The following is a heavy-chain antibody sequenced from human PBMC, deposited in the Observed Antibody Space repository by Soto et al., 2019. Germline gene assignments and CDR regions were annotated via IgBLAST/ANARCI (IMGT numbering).Heavy chain of an antibody. CDR2: IYWDDDK. J-gene: IGHJ6*02. Sequence: SGLTSVNRTQTLTLTCPFSAFSLSTSGVGVGWIRQPPGKALEWLALIYWDDDKRYSPSLKSRLTITKDTSKNQVVLTMTNMDPVDTATYYCAHRRYYDSSGYHKLYYGMDGWGQGTTVTVSS. V-gene: IGHV2-5*02. CDR3: AHRRYYDSSGYHKLYYGMDG. D-gene: IGHD3-22*01. CDR1: AFSLSTSGVG.